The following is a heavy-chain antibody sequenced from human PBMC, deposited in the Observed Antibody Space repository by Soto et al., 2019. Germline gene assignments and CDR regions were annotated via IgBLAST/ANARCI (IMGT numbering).Heavy chain of an antibody. CDR3: ARDLWGYCGTDCYPLDV. CDR2: MYNTGST. CDR1: GGSISGYY. J-gene: IGHJ6*02. Sequence: SETLFLTCTVSGGSISGYYLRWILKPPGKGLEWIGYMYNTGSTVYNPSFKSRVTISVDTSKNQFSLKLNSVTAADTAVYYCARDLWGYCGTDCYPLDVWGQGTTVT. V-gene: IGHV4-59*01. D-gene: IGHD2-21*02.